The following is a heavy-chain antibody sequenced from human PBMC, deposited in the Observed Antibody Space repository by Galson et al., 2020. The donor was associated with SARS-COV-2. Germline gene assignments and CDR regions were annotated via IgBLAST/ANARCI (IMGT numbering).Heavy chain of an antibody. J-gene: IGHJ4*02. D-gene: IGHD4-17*01. CDR3: AKDQGNDYGDKLDY. V-gene: IGHV3-23*01. Sequence: SLKLSCAASGFTFGRYAMSWVRQAPGKGLEWVSSVTSAGGDTYHADPVKCRFTISRDNSKKTLYLQMNSLRVEDTCLYYCAKDQGNDYGDKLDYWGKGTLVSVSS. CDR2: VTSAGGDT. CDR1: GFTFGRYA.